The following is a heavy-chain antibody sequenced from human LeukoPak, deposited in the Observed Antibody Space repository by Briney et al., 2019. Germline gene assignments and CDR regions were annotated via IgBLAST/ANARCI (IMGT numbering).Heavy chain of an antibody. Sequence: AVKVSCKGSGGTFISYAISWVRQAHGQGSEWMGGIIPIFGTATYAQKFQGRVTITTDESTSTAYMELSSLRSEDTAVYYCASYGYDSSGYGDYWGQGTLVTVSS. V-gene: IGHV1-69*05. D-gene: IGHD3-22*01. CDR1: GGTFISYA. J-gene: IGHJ4*02. CDR2: IIPIFGTA. CDR3: ASYGYDSSGYGDY.